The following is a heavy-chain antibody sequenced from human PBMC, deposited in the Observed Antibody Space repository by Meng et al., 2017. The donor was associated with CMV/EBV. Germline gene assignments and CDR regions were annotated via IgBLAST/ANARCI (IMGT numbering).Heavy chain of an antibody. CDR2: IWYDGSNK. V-gene: IGHV3-30*02. Sequence: GESLKISCAASGFTFSSYGMHWVRQAPGKGLEWVAVIWYDGSNKYYADSVKGRFTISRDNSKNTLYLQMNSLRAEDTAVYYCAKDYWLGWYAEYYFDYWGQGTLVTVSS. J-gene: IGHJ4*02. D-gene: IGHD6-19*01. CDR3: AKDYWLGWYAEYYFDY. CDR1: GFTFSSYG.